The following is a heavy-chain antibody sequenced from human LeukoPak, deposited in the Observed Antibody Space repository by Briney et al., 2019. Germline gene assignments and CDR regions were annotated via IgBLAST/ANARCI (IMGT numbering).Heavy chain of an antibody. CDR1: GFIFGDFY. CDR3: ARDPEYSDR. D-gene: IGHD4-17*01. Sequence: GGSLRLSCVGSGFIFGDFYMNWIRQAPGKGLEWISFITSSGDSIYYADSVKGRFTVFRDNAKNSLYLETKSLRAEDTAVYFCARDPEYSDRWGQGTLVTVSS. J-gene: IGHJ4*02. CDR2: ITSSGDSI. V-gene: IGHV3-11*01.